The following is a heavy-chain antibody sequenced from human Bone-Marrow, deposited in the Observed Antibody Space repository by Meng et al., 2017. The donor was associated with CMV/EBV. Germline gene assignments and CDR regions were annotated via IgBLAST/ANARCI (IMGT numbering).Heavy chain of an antibody. CDR1: GSTVNNNY. D-gene: IGHD3-3*01. Sequence: LSLTCAASGSTVNNNYMTWVRQAPGKGLECVSVIYGSGTTYYADSVKGRFTISRDNSKNTLYLQMNSLRVEDTAVYYCAMVFWSGYSLDWFDPWGQGTLVTVSS. CDR3: AMVFWSGYSLDWFDP. J-gene: IGHJ5*02. V-gene: IGHV3-53*01. CDR2: IYGSGTT.